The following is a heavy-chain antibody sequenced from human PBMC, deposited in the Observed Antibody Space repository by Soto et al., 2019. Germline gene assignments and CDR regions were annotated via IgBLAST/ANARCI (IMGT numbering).Heavy chain of an antibody. CDR2: ITSGGGST. Sequence: GGSQRLSCAASGFIFSDYAMSWVRQAPGKGLEWVSGITSGGGSTYYADSVKGRFTISRDNSKNTLYLQMNGLRAEDTAVYHCARRMATGATSFAFDIWGQGTMVTVSS. D-gene: IGHD1-1*01. V-gene: IGHV3-23*01. J-gene: IGHJ3*02. CDR3: ARRMATGATSFAFDI. CDR1: GFIFSDYA.